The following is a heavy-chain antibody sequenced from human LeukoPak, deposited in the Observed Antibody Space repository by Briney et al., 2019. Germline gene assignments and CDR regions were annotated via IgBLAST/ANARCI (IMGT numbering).Heavy chain of an antibody. CDR2: ISVSGNT. Sequence: GGSLRRSCVASGFTLSSYAMSWVRQGPGKGLEWFSAISVSGNTYHADSVKGRFTISRDSSKNTLYLQMNSLRAEDTAVYYCARGKLRFLEWLLWGGFDYWGQGTLVTVSS. D-gene: IGHD3-3*01. CDR1: GFTLSSYA. V-gene: IGHV3-23*01. J-gene: IGHJ4*02. CDR3: ARGKLRFLEWLLWGGFDY.